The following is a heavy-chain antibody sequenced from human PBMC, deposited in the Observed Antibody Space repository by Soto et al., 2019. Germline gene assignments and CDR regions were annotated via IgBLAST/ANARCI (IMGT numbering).Heavy chain of an antibody. Sequence: PGGSLRLSCAASGVIFSNYVMHWVRQAPGKGLEWVAVIPYDGSYKYYADSVKGRFTISRDNSKNTLYLQMNSLRAEDTDVYYCAKESDAFDIWGQGTVVTVSS. CDR3: AKESDAFDI. J-gene: IGHJ3*02. CDR1: GVIFSNYV. CDR2: IPYDGSYK. V-gene: IGHV3-30*18.